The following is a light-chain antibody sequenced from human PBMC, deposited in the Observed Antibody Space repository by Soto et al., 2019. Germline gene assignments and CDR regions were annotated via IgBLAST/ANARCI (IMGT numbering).Light chain of an antibody. J-gene: IGKJ2*01. CDR3: QQYYSIPYT. CDR1: QSVLFSSNNKNY. V-gene: IGKV4-1*01. CDR2: CAS. Sequence: DIVMTQSPDSLAVSLGERATINCKSSQSVLFSSNNKNYLGWYQQKLGQPPKLLIYCASTRESGVPDRFSGSGSGTDFTLTISSLQAEDVAVYYCQQYYSIPYTFGQGTKLEIK.